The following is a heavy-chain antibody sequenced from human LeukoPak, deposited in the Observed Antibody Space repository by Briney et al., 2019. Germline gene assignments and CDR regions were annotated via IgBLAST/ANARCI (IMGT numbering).Heavy chain of an antibody. Sequence: ASVKVSCKASGYTFTSYYMHWVRQATGQGLYWMGIINPSCGRTSYEQKFQGRVTMTRDTSTSTVYMELSSLRSEDTAVYYCARVRVGATDAFDIWGQGTMVTVSS. D-gene: IGHD1-26*01. J-gene: IGHJ3*02. CDR3: ARVRVGATDAFDI. V-gene: IGHV1-46*03. CDR1: GYTFTSYY. CDR2: INPSCGRT.